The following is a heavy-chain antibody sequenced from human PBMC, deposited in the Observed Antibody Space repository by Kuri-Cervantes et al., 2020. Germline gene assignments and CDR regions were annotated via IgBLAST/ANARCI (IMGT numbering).Heavy chain of an antibody. CDR2: INPNSGGT. D-gene: IGHD2-21*02. J-gene: IGHJ5*02. CDR3: AALVTKGVPIWFDP. CDR1: GYTFTGYY. V-gene: IGHV1-2*02. Sequence: ASVKVSCKASGYTFTGYYMHWVRQAPGQGLEWMGWINPNSGGTNYAQKFQERVTITRDMSTSTAYMELSSLRSEDTAVYYCAALVTKGVPIWFDPWGQGTLVTVSS.